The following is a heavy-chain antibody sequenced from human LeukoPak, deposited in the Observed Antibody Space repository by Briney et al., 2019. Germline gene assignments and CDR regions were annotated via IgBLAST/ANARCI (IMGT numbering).Heavy chain of an antibody. CDR1: GGSISSSSYY. CDR3: ARAGYSGSYFY. CDR2: MYYSGST. Sequence: SETLSLTCTVSGGSISSSSYYWGWIRQPPGKGLEWIGSMYYSGSTNYNPSLKSRVTISVDTSKNQFSLKLSSVTAADTAVYYCARAGYSGSYFYWGQGTLVTVSS. D-gene: IGHD1-26*01. J-gene: IGHJ4*02. V-gene: IGHV4-39*01.